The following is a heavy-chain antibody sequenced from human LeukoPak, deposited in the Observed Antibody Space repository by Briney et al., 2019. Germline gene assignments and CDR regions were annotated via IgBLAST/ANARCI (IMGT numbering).Heavy chain of an antibody. CDR3: ARWDSGNYYGIGN. V-gene: IGHV3-7*01. J-gene: IGHJ4*02. CDR1: GFTLSIHW. Sequence: GGSLRLSCSVSGFTLSIHWMSWVRQAPGKGLEWVANIKQDGSEEYYADSVKGRFTISRDNARNSLYLQMNSLRAEDTALYYCARWDSGNYYGIGNWGQGTLVTVSS. D-gene: IGHD1-26*01. CDR2: IKQDGSEE.